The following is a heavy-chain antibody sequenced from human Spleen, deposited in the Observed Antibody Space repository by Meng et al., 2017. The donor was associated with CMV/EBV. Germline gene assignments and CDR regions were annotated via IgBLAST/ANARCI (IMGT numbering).Heavy chain of an antibody. V-gene: IGHV3-69-1*01. Sequence: GESLKISCAVSGFTFSDHYMDWVRQAPGKGLEWVSCINSSYHIFYADSVKGRFTISRDNARKALYLQMNSLGVEDTAVYYCVRGGRTGYYYGLDVWGQGTTVTVSS. J-gene: IGHJ6*02. CDR1: GFTFSDHY. CDR3: VRGGRTGYYYGLDV. CDR2: INSSYHI. D-gene: IGHD7-27*01.